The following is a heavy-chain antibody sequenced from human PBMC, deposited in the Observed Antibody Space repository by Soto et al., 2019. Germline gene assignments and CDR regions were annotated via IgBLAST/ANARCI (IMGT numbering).Heavy chain of an antibody. CDR2: MNPNSGNT. V-gene: IGHV1-8*01. CDR3: ARGRRYGDYRSRQGFDP. Sequence: QVQLVQSGAEVKKPGASVKVSCKSSGYTFTSYDINWVRQATGQGLEWMGWMNPNSGNTGYAQKFQGRVTMTRNTSISTAYMELSSLRSEDTAVYYCARGRRYGDYRSRQGFDPWGQGTLVTVSS. D-gene: IGHD4-17*01. CDR1: GYTFTSYD. J-gene: IGHJ5*02.